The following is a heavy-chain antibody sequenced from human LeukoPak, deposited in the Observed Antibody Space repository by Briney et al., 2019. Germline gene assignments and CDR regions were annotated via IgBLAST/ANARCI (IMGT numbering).Heavy chain of an antibody. CDR2: TTPSGTT. J-gene: IGHJ4*02. CDR1: GFTFIMHS. Sequence: PGGSLRLSCAASGFTFIMHSINWVRQAPGKGLELVSYTTPSGTTYYADSVKGRFSVSRGNGENSVYLLMNNLRAEDTAVYHCASVRGGYWGQGTLVAVSS. CDR3: ASVRGGY. V-gene: IGHV3-69-1*01. D-gene: IGHD3-16*01.